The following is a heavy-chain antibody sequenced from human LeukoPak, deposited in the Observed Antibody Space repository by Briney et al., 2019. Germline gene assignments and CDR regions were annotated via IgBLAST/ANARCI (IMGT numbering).Heavy chain of an antibody. Sequence: GSLRLSCAASGFTVSSNYMGWVRQAPGKGLEWIGEINHSGSTNYNPSLKSRVTISVDTSKNQFSLKLSSVTAADTAVYYCARGGIAAAGPYWYFDLWGRGTLVTVSS. CDR2: INHSGST. D-gene: IGHD6-13*01. CDR3: ARGGIAAAGPYWYFDL. CDR1: GFTVSSNY. J-gene: IGHJ2*01. V-gene: IGHV4-34*01.